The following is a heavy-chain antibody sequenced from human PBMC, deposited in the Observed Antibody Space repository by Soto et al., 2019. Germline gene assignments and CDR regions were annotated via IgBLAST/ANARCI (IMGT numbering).Heavy chain of an antibody. J-gene: IGHJ3*02. D-gene: IGHD3-22*01. CDR2: IIPIFGTA. V-gene: IGHV1-69*13. CDR1: GGTFSSYA. CDR3: ARVPIYYYDSSGHHAFDI. Sequence: SVKVSCKASGGTFSSYAISWVRQAPGQGLEWMGGIIPIFGTANYAQKFQGRVTITADESTSTAYMELSSLRSEDTAVYYCARVPIYYYDSSGHHAFDIWGQGTMVTVSS.